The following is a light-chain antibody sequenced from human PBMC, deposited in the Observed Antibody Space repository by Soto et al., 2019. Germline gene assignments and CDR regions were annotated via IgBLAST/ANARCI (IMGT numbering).Light chain of an antibody. J-gene: IGLJ1*01. CDR1: SSNIGSKT. Sequence: QSVLTQPPSASGTPGQRVTISCSGSSSNIGSKTVNWYQQLPGTVPKLLIYNSYQRPSGVPDRFSASKSGTSASLAISGLQSEDEADYYCSSWDASLNGYVFGTGTKPTVL. CDR3: SSWDASLNGYV. CDR2: NSY. V-gene: IGLV1-44*01.